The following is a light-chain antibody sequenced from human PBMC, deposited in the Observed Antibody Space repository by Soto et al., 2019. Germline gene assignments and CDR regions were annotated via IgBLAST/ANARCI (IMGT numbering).Light chain of an antibody. CDR1: QSLLHTDGYNY. CDR3: MQALQTPPT. J-gene: IGKJ1*01. V-gene: IGKV2-28*01. Sequence: DTVMTQSPLSLPVTPGEPASISCWSSQSLLHTDGYNYLDWYLQKPGQSPQLLISLGSYRASGVPDRFSGSGSRTDFTLKISRVEAEDVGVYYCMQALQTPPTFGQGTKLEI. CDR2: LGS.